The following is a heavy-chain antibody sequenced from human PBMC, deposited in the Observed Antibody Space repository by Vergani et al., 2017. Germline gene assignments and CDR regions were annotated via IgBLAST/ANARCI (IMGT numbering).Heavy chain of an antibody. V-gene: IGHV3-30*02. CDR1: GFTFSSYG. J-gene: IGHJ6*02. D-gene: IGHD6-19*01. CDR3: AKDLSAVARPYYYYGMDV. CDR2: IRYDGSNK. Sequence: QVQLVESGGGVVQPGGSLRLSCAASGFTFSSYGMHWVRQAPGKGLEWVAFIRYDGSNKYYADSVKGRFTISRDNSKNTLYLQMNSLRAEDTAVYYCAKDLSAVARPYYYYGMDVWGQGTTVTVSS.